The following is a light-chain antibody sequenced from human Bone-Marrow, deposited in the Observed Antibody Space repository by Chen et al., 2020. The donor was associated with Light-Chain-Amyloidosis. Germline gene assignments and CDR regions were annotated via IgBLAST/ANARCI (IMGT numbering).Light chain of an antibody. J-gene: IGKJ4*01. CDR1: QSVLFSSNNKDS. CDR3: QQYYATPLT. CDR2: WAS. Sequence: IVMNHSPDSLAVSLGERPTINCKSSQSVLFSSNNKDSLAWYQQKPGQPPKLVIYWASVRESGVPDRFSGSGSGTDFTLTISRLQAEDVAVYYCQQYYATPLTFGGGTKVHIK. V-gene: IGKV4-1*01.